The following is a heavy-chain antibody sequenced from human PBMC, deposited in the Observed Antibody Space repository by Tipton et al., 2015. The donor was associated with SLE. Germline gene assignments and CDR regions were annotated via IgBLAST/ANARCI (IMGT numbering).Heavy chain of an antibody. V-gene: IGHV4-59*12. Sequence: GSLRLSCAASGFTFSSYSMSWVRQPPGKGLEWIGYIYYSGSTYYNPSLKSRVTISADTSKNQFSLKLSSVTAADTAVYYCARSSGWYADWFDPWGQGTLVTVSS. CDR2: IYYSGST. CDR3: ARSSGWYADWFDP. D-gene: IGHD6-19*01. J-gene: IGHJ5*02. CDR1: GFTFSSYS.